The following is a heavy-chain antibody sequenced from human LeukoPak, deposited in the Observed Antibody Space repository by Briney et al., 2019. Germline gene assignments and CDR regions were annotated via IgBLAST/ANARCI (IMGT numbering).Heavy chain of an antibody. CDR2: ISSSGSTI. CDR3: ARVGYSYGSACDY. D-gene: IGHD5-18*01. CDR1: GFTFSSYE. V-gene: IGHV3-48*03. J-gene: IGHJ4*02. Sequence: PGGSLRLSCAASGFTFSSYEMNWVRQAPGKGLEWVSYISSSGSTIYYADSVKGRFTISRDNAKNSLYLQMNSLRAEDTAVYYCARVGYSYGSACDYWGQGTLVTVSS.